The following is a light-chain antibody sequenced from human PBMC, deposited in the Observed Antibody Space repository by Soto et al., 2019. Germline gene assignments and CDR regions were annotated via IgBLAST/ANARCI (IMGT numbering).Light chain of an antibody. CDR2: AAS. Sequence: EIVLTQSPATLSVSPWDRATLSCRASQSVRSSSLAWYQQKPGQAPRLLIYAASTRATGIPARFSGSGSGTEFTLTISSLQSEDFAVYYRQQYNNWSFGQGTRLEIK. V-gene: IGKV3-15*01. CDR1: QSVRSS. CDR3: QQYNNWS. J-gene: IGKJ5*01.